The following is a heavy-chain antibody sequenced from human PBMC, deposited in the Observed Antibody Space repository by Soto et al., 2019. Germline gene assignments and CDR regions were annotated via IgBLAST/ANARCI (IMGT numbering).Heavy chain of an antibody. CDR3: GRVIGQELGWGDAFDI. CDR1: GFTFSSYS. V-gene: IGHV3-21*01. J-gene: IGHJ3*02. CDR2: ISTSSSYI. D-gene: IGHD3-16*01. Sequence: EVQLVESGGGLVKPGGSLRLSCAVSGFTFSSYSMNWVRQAPGKGLEWVSSISTSSSYIYQADSVKGRFTISRDNAKNSLYLQMKSLRAEEAGVYYCGRVIGQELGWGDAFDIWRQGTMVTVSS.